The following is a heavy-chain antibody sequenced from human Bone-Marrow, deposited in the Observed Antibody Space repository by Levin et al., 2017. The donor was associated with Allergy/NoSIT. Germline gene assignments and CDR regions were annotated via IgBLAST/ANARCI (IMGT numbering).Heavy chain of an antibody. Sequence: MSSETLSLTCTVSGGSISSDYYYWTWIRQSAGKGLEWIGRIFVSGRTNYNPSLKSRVTISLATSKNQFSLQLSSVTAADTAVYYCASGYNGYDSSFDYWGQGTLVTVSS. CDR2: IFVSGRT. V-gene: IGHV4-61*02. J-gene: IGHJ4*02. CDR1: GGSISSDYYY. CDR3: ASGYNGYDSSFDY. D-gene: IGHD5-12*01.